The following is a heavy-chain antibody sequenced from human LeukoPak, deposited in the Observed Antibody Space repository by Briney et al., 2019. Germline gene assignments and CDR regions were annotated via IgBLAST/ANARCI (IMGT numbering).Heavy chain of an antibody. CDR3: ARSLYYDTSGPFDF. CDR2: VYHDGST. Sequence: GSLRLSCAASGFTFSSYSMNWVRQAPGKGLEWIGEVYHDGSTNYNPSLQSRVTISLDKSKNQFSLKLSSVTAADTAMYYCARSLYYDTSGPFDFWGQGALVSVSS. CDR1: GFTFSSYSM. J-gene: IGHJ4*02. V-gene: IGHV4-4*02. D-gene: IGHD3-22*01.